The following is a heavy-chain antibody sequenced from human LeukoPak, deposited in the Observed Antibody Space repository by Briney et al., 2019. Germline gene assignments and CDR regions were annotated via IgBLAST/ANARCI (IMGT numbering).Heavy chain of an antibody. Sequence: ASVKVSCKASGYTFTSYGISWVRQAPGQGLEWMGWISAYNGNTNYAQKLQGRVTMTTDTSTSTAYMELRSLRSDDTAVYYCAGRYCSSTSCPFDYWGQGTLVTVSS. V-gene: IGHV1-18*01. D-gene: IGHD2-2*01. CDR3: AGRYCSSTSCPFDY. CDR1: GYTFTSYG. J-gene: IGHJ4*02. CDR2: ISAYNGNT.